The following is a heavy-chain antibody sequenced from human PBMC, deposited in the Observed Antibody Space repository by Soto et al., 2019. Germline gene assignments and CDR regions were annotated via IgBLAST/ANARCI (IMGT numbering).Heavy chain of an antibody. Sequence: SETLSLTCTVSCGSISSGGYYWSWIRQHPGEGLEWIGYIYYSGSTYYNPSLKSRVTISVDTSKNQFSLKLSSVTAADTAVYYCARGTDYYDSSGPLGVGWFDPWGQGTLVTVSS. D-gene: IGHD3-22*01. CDR3: ARGTDYYDSSGPLGVGWFDP. CDR2: IYYSGST. J-gene: IGHJ5*02. V-gene: IGHV4-31*03. CDR1: CGSISSGGYY.